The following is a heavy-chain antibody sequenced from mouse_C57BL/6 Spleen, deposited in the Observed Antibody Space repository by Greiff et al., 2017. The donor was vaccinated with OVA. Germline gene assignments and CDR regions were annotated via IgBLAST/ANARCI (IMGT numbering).Heavy chain of an antibody. CDR3: TRGYYLWYFDV. D-gene: IGHD2-3*01. V-gene: IGHV1-15*01. J-gene: IGHJ1*03. CDR1: GYTFTDYE. Sequence: VQLQQSGAELVRPGASVTLSCKASGYTFTDYEMHWVKQTPVHGLEWIGAIDPETGGTAYNQKFKGKAILTADKSSSTAYMELRSLTSEDSAVYYCTRGYYLWYFDVWGTGTTVTVSS. CDR2: IDPETGGT.